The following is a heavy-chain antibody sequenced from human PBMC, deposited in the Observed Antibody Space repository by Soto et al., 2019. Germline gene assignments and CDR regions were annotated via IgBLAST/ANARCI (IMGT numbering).Heavy chain of an antibody. CDR2: ISAHNGNT. Sequence: QAHLVQSGPEVKKPGASVKVSCKGSGYIFTSSGIAWVRQAPGQGLEWMGWISAHNGNTEYAQKFQGRVTVTRDTSTSTAYLELRSLRSGDTALYYCARGRCGDYWGQGALVTVSS. V-gene: IGHV1-18*01. CDR1: GYIFTSSG. J-gene: IGHJ4*02. CDR3: ARGRCGDY.